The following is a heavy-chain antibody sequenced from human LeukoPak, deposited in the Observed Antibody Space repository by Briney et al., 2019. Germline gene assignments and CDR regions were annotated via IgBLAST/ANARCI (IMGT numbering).Heavy chain of an antibody. CDR2: INPNNGDT. J-gene: IGHJ4*02. CDR3: ARDRGLFGVYYFDY. Sequence: VASVKVSCKTSGYTFTGYYMHWVRQAPGQGLEWMGWINPNNGDTKYAQEFQGRVTMTRDTSISTAYMELSRLRSDDTAVYYCARDRGLFGVYYFDYWGQGTLVTVSS. V-gene: IGHV1-2*02. D-gene: IGHD3-3*01. CDR1: GYTFTGYY.